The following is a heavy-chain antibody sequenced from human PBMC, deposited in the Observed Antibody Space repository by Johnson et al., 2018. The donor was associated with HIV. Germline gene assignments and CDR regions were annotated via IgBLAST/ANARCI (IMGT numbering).Heavy chain of an antibody. J-gene: IGHJ3*02. D-gene: IGHD3-22*01. CDR2: TK. CDR3: ARGRISMKVVDLRGGGFDI. Sequence: VQLVESGGGVVRPGGSLRLSCAASGFTFDDYGMSWVRQAPGKGLEWVSGTKYYADSVKGRFTISRDNSNNTLYLQMNSLRVEDTAVYLCARGRISMKVVDLRGGGFDIWGQGTKVTVSS. V-gene: IGHV3-20*01. CDR1: GFTFDDYG.